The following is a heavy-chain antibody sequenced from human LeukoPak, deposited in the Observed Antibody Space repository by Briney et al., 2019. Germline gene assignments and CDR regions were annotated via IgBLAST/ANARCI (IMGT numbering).Heavy chain of an antibody. V-gene: IGHV3-7*01. CDR3: ARPLAYSGSYFDY. D-gene: IGHD1-26*01. J-gene: IGHJ4*02. CDR2: IKQDGSEK. Sequence: GGSLRLSCAASGFTFSSNWMSWVRQAPGKGLEWVANIKQDGSEKYYVDSVKGRFTISRDNAKNSLYLQMNSLRAEDTAVYYCARPLAYSGSYFDYWCQGTLVTVSS. CDR1: GFTFSSNW.